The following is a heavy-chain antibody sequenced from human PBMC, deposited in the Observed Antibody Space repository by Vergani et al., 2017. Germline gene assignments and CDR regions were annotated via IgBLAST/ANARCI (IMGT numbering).Heavy chain of an antibody. CDR3: ARGRPGSGYYSGDFDY. CDR1: GFTFSSYS. CDR2: ISSSSSTI. J-gene: IGHJ4*02. V-gene: IGHV3-48*01. D-gene: IGHD3-22*01. Sequence: EVQLVESGGGLVQPGGSLRLSCAASGFTFSSYSMNWVRQAPGKGLEWVSYISSSSSTIYYADSVKGRFTISRDNAKNSLYLQMNSLRAEDTAVYYCARGRPGSGYYSGDFDYWGQGTLVTVSS.